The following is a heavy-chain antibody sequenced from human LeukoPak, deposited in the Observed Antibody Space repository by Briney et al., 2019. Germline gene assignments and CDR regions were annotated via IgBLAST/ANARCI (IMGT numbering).Heavy chain of an antibody. CDR3: ARDRLYCSGGSCYSSWFDP. CDR2: ISAYNGNT. D-gene: IGHD2-15*01. Sequence: ASVKVSCKASGYTFTSYGISWVRQAPGQGLEWMGWISAYNGNTNYAQKLQGRVTMTTDTSTSTAYMELRSLRSDDTAVYYCARDRLYCSGGSCYSSWFDPWGQGTPVTVSS. J-gene: IGHJ5*02. V-gene: IGHV1-18*01. CDR1: GYTFTSYG.